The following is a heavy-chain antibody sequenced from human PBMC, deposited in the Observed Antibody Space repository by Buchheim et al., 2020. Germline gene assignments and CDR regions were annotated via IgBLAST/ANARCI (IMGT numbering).Heavy chain of an antibody. CDR2: INHSGST. D-gene: IGHD5-24*01. V-gene: IGHV4-34*01. Sequence: QVQLQQWGAGLLKPSATLSLTCAVYGGSFSGYYCSWIRQPPGKGLEWIGEINHSGSTNNNPSLKSRVTISVDTSKNQFSLKLSSVTAADTAVYYWASLDGYPLGYWGQGTL. CDR1: GGSFSGYY. J-gene: IGHJ4*02. CDR3: ASLDGYPLGY.